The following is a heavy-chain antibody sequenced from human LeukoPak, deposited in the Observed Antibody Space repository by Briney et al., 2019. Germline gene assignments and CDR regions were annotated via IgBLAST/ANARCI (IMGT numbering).Heavy chain of an antibody. Sequence: PGGSLRLSCAASGFTFSSYSMNWVRQAPGKGLEWVSSISSSSSYIYYVDSVKGRFTISRDNAKNSLYLQMNSLRAEDTAVYYRARVWSPPYTSSWPYYFDYWSQGTLVTVSS. V-gene: IGHV3-21*01. J-gene: IGHJ4*02. D-gene: IGHD6-13*01. CDR1: GFTFSSYS. CDR3: ARVWSPPYTSSWPYYFDY. CDR2: ISSSSSYI.